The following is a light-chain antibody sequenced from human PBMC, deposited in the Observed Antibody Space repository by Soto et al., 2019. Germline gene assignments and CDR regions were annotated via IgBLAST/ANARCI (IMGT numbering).Light chain of an antibody. J-gene: IGKJ1*01. CDR1: QSVSSN. V-gene: IGKV3-15*01. Sequence: EIVMTQAPVTLSVSPGKRATLSCRAGQSVSSNLAWYQQKPGQAPRLLIYGASARATGIPARFTGSGSGTEVTLTISSLQFDDSAVYYCQQYNKWWTFGQGTKVEIK. CDR2: GAS. CDR3: QQYNKWWT.